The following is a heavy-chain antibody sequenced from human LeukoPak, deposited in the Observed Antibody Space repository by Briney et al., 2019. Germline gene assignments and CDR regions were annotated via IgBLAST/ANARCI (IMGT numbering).Heavy chain of an antibody. CDR2: ISGSGGST. V-gene: IGHV3-23*01. J-gene: IGHJ4*02. D-gene: IGHD2-15*01. CDR3: AKLLGPNCSGGSCYSPFDY. Sequence: GGSLRLSCAASGFTFSSYAMSWVRQAPGKGLEWVSAISGSGGSTYYADSVKGRFTISRDNSKNTLYLQMNSLRAEDTAVYYCAKLLGPNCSGGSCYSPFDYWGQGTLVTVSS. CDR1: GFTFSSYA.